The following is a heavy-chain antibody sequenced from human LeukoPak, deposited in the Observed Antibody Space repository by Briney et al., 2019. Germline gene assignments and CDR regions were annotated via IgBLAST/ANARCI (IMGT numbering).Heavy chain of an antibody. D-gene: IGHD6-13*01. J-gene: IGHJ5*02. Sequence: PSETLSLTCTVSGASISNYYWSWIRQPPGKGLEWIADIYYTGNTNYNPSLKSRVTISVDTSKNLFSLKLSSVTAADTAVYYCARLVAAGRKPFDPWAQGTLVTVSS. CDR1: GASISNYY. V-gene: IGHV4-59*08. CDR2: IYYTGNT. CDR3: ARLVAAGRKPFDP.